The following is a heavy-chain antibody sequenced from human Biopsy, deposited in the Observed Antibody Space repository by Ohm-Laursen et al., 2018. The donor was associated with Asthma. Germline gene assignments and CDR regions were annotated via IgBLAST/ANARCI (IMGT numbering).Heavy chain of an antibody. CDR3: GLGKGGDQHTLITLYH. V-gene: IGHV1-18*01. Sequence: ASVKVSCKASGYTFTSTVYGISWVRQAPGQGLEWMGWIRPHTGDTNYAQMLRGRVTMTTDTSTSTAYMELRGLRSDDTAVYFCGLGKGGDQHTLITLYHWGQGTLVTVSS. D-gene: IGHD7-27*01. J-gene: IGHJ4*02. CDR1: GYTFTSTVYG. CDR2: IRPHTGDT.